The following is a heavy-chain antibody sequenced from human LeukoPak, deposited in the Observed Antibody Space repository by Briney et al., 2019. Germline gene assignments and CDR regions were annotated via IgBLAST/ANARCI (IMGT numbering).Heavy chain of an antibody. CDR2: ISSSSSYI. J-gene: IGHJ6*02. CDR3: ARTGGLLRFLEWHSKLYGMDV. CDR1: GFTFSSYS. D-gene: IGHD3-3*01. V-gene: IGHV3-21*01. Sequence: PGGSLRLSCAASGFTFSSYSMNWVRQAPGKGLEWVSSISSSSSYIYYADSVKGRFTISRDNAKNSLYLQMNSLRAEDTAVYYCARTGGLLRFLEWHSKLYGMDVWGQGTTVTVSS.